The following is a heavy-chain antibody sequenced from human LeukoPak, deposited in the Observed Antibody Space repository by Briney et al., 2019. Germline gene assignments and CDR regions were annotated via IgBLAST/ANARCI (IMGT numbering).Heavy chain of an antibody. J-gene: IGHJ4*02. CDR2: IKQDGGER. CDR1: GFTFNIYW. D-gene: IGHD5-18*01. Sequence: GGSPRLSCTASGFTFNIYWVFWVRQAPGKGLEWVATIKQDGGERYYVDSVRGRFIISRENAENSLYLQMNSLRGEDTAVYYCARSRLMDTAMGGLDYWGQGALVTVSS. CDR3: ARSRLMDTAMGGLDY. V-gene: IGHV3-7*05.